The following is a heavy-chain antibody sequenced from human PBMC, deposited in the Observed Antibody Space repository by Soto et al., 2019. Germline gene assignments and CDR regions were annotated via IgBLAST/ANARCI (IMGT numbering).Heavy chain of an antibody. V-gene: IGHV1-69*13. Sequence: ASVKVSCKASGGTFSSYTISWVRQAPGQGLEWMGGIIPIFGTANYAQKFLGRVTITADESTSTAYMELSSLRSEDTAVYYCARGNHRWLQLWYFDLWGRGTLVTVSS. CDR3: ARGNHRWLQLWYFDL. CDR2: IIPIFGTA. D-gene: IGHD5-12*01. CDR1: GGTFSSYT. J-gene: IGHJ2*01.